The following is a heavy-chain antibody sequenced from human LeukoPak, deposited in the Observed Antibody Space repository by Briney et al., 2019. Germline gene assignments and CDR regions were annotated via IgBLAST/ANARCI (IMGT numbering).Heavy chain of an antibody. J-gene: IGHJ4*02. CDR1: GYTFTSYG. CDR3: ARDLNLGRARGIIITALGY. D-gene: IGHD3-10*01. CDR2: ISGYNGNT. Sequence: ASVKVSCKASGYTFTSYGTSWVRQAPGQGLEWMGWISGYNGNTNYAQKLQGRVTMTTDTSTSTVYMELRSLRSDDTAVYYCARDLNLGRARGIIITALGYWGQGTLVTVSS. V-gene: IGHV1-18*01.